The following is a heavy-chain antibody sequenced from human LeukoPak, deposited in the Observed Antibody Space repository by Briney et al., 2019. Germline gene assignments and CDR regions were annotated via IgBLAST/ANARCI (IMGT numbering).Heavy chain of an antibody. Sequence: PAGSLRLFCAASGLTLSNYYMNWIRQAPGKGLEWVSYISNIGSTTHHADSVKGRFTISRDNAKNSLYLQMNSLRAEDTAVYYCASDISNKGFDYWGQGTMVTVSS. V-gene: IGHV3-11*04. D-gene: IGHD3-3*02. CDR3: ASDISNKGFDY. CDR1: GLTLSNYY. J-gene: IGHJ4*02. CDR2: ISNIGSTT.